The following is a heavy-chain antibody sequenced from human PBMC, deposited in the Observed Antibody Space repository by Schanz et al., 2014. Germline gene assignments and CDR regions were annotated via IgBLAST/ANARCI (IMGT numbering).Heavy chain of an antibody. J-gene: IGHJ4*02. CDR3: ARGTPFLCDY. CDR2: LYIRST. V-gene: IGHV3-53*01. CDR1: GFTVNTNY. D-gene: IGHD3-16*01. Sequence: EVQLVESGGGLIHPGGSLRLSCAVSGFTVNTNYMTWVRQAPGKGLECVSILYIRSTYYADSVKGRFTISRDSARNSLYLQMSSLRAEDTAVYYCARGTPFLCDYWGQGTLVTVSS.